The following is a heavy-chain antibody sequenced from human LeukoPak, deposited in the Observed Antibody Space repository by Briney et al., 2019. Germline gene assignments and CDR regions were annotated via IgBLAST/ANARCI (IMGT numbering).Heavy chain of an antibody. J-gene: IGHJ4*02. V-gene: IGHV2-5*01. Sequence: SGPTLVNPTQTLTLTCTFSDFSLSTPGMGVGWIRQPPGKALEWLAFIYYNDYKRYSPSLRSRLTITRETSKNQVVLAMTNMDPVDTATYYCAHLVVTIDWRSYFDYWGQGALATVSS. CDR3: AHLVVTIDWRSYFDY. D-gene: IGHD3-9*01. CDR2: IYYNDYK. CDR1: DFSLSTPGMG.